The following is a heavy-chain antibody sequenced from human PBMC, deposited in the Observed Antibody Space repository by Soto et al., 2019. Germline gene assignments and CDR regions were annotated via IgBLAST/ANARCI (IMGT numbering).Heavy chain of an antibody. J-gene: IGHJ4*02. CDR2: IYYSGST. CDR3: ARGEVGVRY. CDR1: GGSISSYY. V-gene: IGHV4-59*01. Sequence: LSLTCTVSGGSISSYYWSWIRQPPGKGLEWIGYIYYSGSTNYNPSLKSRVTISVDTSKNQFSLKLSSVTAADTAVYYCARGEVGVRYWGQGTLVTVSS. D-gene: IGHD1-26*01.